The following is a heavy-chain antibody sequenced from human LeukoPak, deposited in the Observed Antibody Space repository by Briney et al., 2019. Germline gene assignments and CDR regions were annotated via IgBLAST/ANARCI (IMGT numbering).Heavy chain of an antibody. V-gene: IGHV3-23*01. D-gene: IGHD2-15*01. CDR3: AKSHSVAQRGYFDY. CDR1: GFTFSTYA. CDR2: VANSGDNT. Sequence: GGSLTLYCAASGFTFSTYAMSWVRQAPGKGLERVSTVANSGDNTYYADSVKGRFTISRDNSRNTVYLQINSLRAEDTAVYYCAKSHSVAQRGYFDYWGQGTLVTVSS. J-gene: IGHJ4*02.